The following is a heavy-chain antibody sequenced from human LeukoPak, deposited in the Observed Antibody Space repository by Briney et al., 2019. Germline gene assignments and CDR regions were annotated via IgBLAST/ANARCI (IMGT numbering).Heavy chain of an antibody. CDR3: ARDRPPRSTAGVVAGMGRFDY. J-gene: IGHJ4*02. CDR2: INPSGGST. V-gene: IGHV1-46*01. CDR1: GYTFISHY. D-gene: IGHD6-19*01. Sequence: ASVKVSCKASGYTFISHYMQWVRQAPGQGPEWMGIINPSGGSTSYAQKFQGRVTMTRDTSTSTVYMELSSLRSEDTAVYYCARDRPPRSTAGVVAGMGRFDYWGRGTLVTVSS.